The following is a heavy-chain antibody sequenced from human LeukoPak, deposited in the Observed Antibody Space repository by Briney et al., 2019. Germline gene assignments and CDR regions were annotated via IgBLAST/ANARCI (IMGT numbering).Heavy chain of an antibody. V-gene: IGHV4-39*07. CDR2: IYYSGST. D-gene: IGHD1-26*01. CDR1: GGSISSSSYY. J-gene: IGHJ6*03. CDR3: ARVASGVGNYYYYYYMDV. Sequence: SETLSLTCTVSGGSISSSSYYWGWIRQPPGKGLEWIGSIYYSGSTYYNPSLKSRVTISVDTSKNQFSLKLSSVTAADTAVYYCARVASGVGNYYYYYYMDVWGKGTTVTVSS.